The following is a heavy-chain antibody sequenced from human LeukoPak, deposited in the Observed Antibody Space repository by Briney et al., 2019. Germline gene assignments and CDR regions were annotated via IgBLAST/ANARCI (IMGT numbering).Heavy chain of an antibody. CDR1: GDSVSRSDSY. J-gene: IGHJ1*01. CDR2: IYYSGRT. CDR3: ARRRYYDGSGYLE. D-gene: IGHD3-22*01. V-gene: IGHV4-39*01. Sequence: SETLSLTCSVSGDSVSRSDSYWDWIRQPPGKGLEWIGTIYYSGRTYYSPSLEGRVTMSVDPSNNQFSLSLRSVTAADTAIYYCARRRYYDGSGYLEWGQGTLLSVSS.